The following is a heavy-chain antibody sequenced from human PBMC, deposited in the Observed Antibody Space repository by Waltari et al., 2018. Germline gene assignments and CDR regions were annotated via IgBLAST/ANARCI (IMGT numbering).Heavy chain of an antibody. D-gene: IGHD6-13*01. CDR1: GGSISSSSYY. CDR2: IYYSGST. J-gene: IGHJ4*02. CDR3: ARQTTGYSSSWYPYYFDY. V-gene: IGHV4-39*01. Sequence: QLQLQESGPGLVKPSETLSLTCTVSGGSISSSSYYWCWVRQPPGTGLEWIGSIYYSGSTYYNPSLKSRVTISVDTSKNQCSLKLSSVTAADTAVYYCARQTTGYSSSWYPYYFDYWGQGTLVTVSS.